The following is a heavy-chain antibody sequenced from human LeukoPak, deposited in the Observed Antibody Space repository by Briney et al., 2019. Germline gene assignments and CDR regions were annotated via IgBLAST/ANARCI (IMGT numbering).Heavy chain of an antibody. CDR1: GFTFSSYA. J-gene: IGHJ3*02. CDR3: ARSPGCSGGSCSGYDAFDI. Sequence: PGRSLRLSCAASGFTFSSYAMHWVRQAPGKGLGWVAVISYDGSNKYYADSVKGRFTISRDNSKNTLYLQMHSLRAEDTAVYYCARSPGCSGGSCSGYDAFDIWGQGTMVTVSS. V-gene: IGHV3-30*04. D-gene: IGHD2-15*01. CDR2: ISYDGSNK.